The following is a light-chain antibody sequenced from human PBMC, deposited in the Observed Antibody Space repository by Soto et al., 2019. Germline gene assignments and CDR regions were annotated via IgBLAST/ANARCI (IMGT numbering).Light chain of an antibody. CDR1: SSDVGGYNY. Sequence: QSAMPQPASVSGSPGQSIPISCTGTSSDVGGYNYVSWYQQHPGKAPKLMIYEVSNRPSRVSNRFSGSKSGNTASLTLSGLQAEDEADYYCSSYTSSSTQVFGTGSKLTVL. J-gene: IGLJ1*01. CDR2: EVS. V-gene: IGLV2-14*01. CDR3: SSYTSSSTQV.